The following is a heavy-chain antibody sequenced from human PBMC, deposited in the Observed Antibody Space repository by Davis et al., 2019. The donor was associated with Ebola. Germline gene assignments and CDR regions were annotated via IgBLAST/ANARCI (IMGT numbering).Heavy chain of an antibody. CDR1: GYSFTSYW. V-gene: IGHV5-10-1*01. D-gene: IGHD5-12*01. CDR2: IDPSDSYT. CDR3: ARGGVRVATFYYYGMDV. J-gene: IGHJ6*02. Sequence: GESLKISCKGSGYSFTSYWISWVRQMPGKGLEWMGRIDPSDSYTNYSPSFQGHVTISADKSISTAYLQWSSLKASDTAMYYCARGGVRVATFYYYGMDVWGQGTTVTVSS.